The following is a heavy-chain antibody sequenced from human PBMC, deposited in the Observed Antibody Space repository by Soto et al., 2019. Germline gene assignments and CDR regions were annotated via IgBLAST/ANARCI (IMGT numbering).Heavy chain of an antibody. CDR1: GYIFTSFD. Sequence: QVQLVQSGAEVRKPGASVKVSCKASGYIFTSFDINWVRQDTGQGLEWMGWMNPNSGNTGYAQKFQGRVTMTRNTSISTAYMELSSLRSEDTAVYYCARGLRTKHPRTVILPYWGQGTLVTVSS. D-gene: IGHD4-4*01. V-gene: IGHV1-8*01. CDR2: MNPNSGNT. CDR3: ARGLRTKHPRTVILPY. J-gene: IGHJ4*02.